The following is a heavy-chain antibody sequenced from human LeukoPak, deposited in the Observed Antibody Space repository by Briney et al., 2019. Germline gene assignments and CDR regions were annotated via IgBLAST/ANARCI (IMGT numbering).Heavy chain of an antibody. CDR2: TYYRSRWYN. V-gene: IGHV6-1*01. CDR1: GDSVSSNSAA. Sequence: QTLSLTCAISGDSVSSNSAAWDWMRQSPSSGLEWLGRTYYRSRWYNDYAVSVQSRITINPDTSKNQFSLQLNSVTPEDTAVYYCARDLDGFEYWGQGTLVTVSS. CDR3: ARDLDGFEY. J-gene: IGHJ4*02.